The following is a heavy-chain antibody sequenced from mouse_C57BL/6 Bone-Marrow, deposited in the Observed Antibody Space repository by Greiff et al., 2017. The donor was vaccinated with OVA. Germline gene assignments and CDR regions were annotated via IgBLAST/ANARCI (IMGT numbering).Heavy chain of an antibody. CDR3: ARPTAQATSFYAMDY. CDR2: ISNGGGST. Sequence: EVMLVESGGGLVQPGGSLKLSCAASGFTFSDYYMYWVRQTPEKRLEWVAYISNGGGSTYYPDTVKGRFTISRDNAKNTLYLQMSRLKSEDTAMYYCARPTAQATSFYAMDYWGQGTSVTVSS. D-gene: IGHD3-2*02. CDR1: GFTFSDYY. J-gene: IGHJ4*01. V-gene: IGHV5-12*01.